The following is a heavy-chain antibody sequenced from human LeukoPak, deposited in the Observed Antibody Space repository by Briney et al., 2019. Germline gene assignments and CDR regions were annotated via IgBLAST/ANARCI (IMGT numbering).Heavy chain of an antibody. J-gene: IGHJ4*02. CDR3: AAKARDFDY. V-gene: IGHV4-30-2*01. CDR1: GGSISSGGYY. Sequence: SETLSLTCTVSGGSISSGGYYWSWIRQPPGKGLEWIGYIYHSGSTYYNPSLKSRVTISVDRSKNQFSLKLSSVTAADTAVYYCAAKARDFDYWGQGTLVTVSS. CDR2: IYHSGST.